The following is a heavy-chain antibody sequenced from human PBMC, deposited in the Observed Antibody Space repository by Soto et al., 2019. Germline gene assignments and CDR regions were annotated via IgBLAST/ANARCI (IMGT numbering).Heavy chain of an antibody. V-gene: IGHV3-64*01. CDR2: ISSNGVGT. D-gene: IGHD6-6*01. J-gene: IGHJ6*03. CDR1: GFTLSGYA. CDR3: ARRARPDFYYMDV. Sequence: GGSLRLSCAASGFTLSGYAMDWVRQAPGKGLEYVSGISSNGVGTYYANSVQGRFTISRDNSKNTVYLQMGSLRPEDMAVYYCARRARPDFYYMDVWGKGTRVTVSS.